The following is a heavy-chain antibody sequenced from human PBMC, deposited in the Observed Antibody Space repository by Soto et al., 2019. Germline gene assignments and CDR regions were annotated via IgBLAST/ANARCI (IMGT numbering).Heavy chain of an antibody. V-gene: IGHV4-39*01. J-gene: IGHJ5*02. CDR2: IYHTGNA. CDR3: ARDYFDSSDYTTNWFEP. Sequence: SETLSLTCTVSGGYISSSSYYWAWIRQPPGEGLEWIGSIYHTGNAYYNPSLKSRVTIFVDTSKNQFSLKLTSVTAADTALYYCARDYFDSSDYTTNWFEPWGQGTLVTVSS. CDR1: GGYISSSSYY. D-gene: IGHD3-22*01.